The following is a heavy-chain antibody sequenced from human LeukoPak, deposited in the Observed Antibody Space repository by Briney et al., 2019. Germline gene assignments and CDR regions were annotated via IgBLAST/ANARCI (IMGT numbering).Heavy chain of an antibody. CDR3: ASEGYSSSWTHTFDY. CDR1: GGSVSSGSYY. J-gene: IGHJ4*02. V-gene: IGHV4-61*01. Sequence: SETLSLTCTVSGGSVSSGSYYWSWIRQPPGKGLEWIGYIYYSGSTNYNSSLKSRVTIPVDTSKNQFSLKLSSVTAADTAVYYCASEGYSSSWTHTFDYWGQGTLVTVSS. CDR2: IYYSGST. D-gene: IGHD6-13*01.